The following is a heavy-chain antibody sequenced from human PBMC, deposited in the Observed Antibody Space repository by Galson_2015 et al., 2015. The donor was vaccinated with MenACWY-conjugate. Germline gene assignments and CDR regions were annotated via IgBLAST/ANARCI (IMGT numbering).Heavy chain of an antibody. CDR2: ISSSSDYT. CDR1: GFTFSDYY. CDR3: ARDRAADPYYDYMDV. Sequence: SLRLSCAASGFTFSDYYMSWLRQAPGKGLEWVSYISSSSDYTKYADSVKGRFTISRDNAKNSLYLQMNSLRAEDTAVYYCARDRAADPYYDYMDVWGKGTTVTVSS. J-gene: IGHJ6*03. D-gene: IGHD6-25*01. V-gene: IGHV3-11*06.